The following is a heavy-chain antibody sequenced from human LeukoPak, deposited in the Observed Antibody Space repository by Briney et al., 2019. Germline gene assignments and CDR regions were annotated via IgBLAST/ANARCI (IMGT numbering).Heavy chain of an antibody. Sequence: PSETLSLTCAVYGGSFSGYYWSWIRQPPGKGLEWSGEINHSGSTNYNPSLKSRVTISVDKSKNQFSLKLSSVTAADTAVYYCARGYTLLEYWGQGTLVTVSS. CDR1: GGSFSGYY. J-gene: IGHJ4*02. CDR2: INHSGST. V-gene: IGHV4-34*01. CDR3: ARGYTLLEY. D-gene: IGHD1-1*01.